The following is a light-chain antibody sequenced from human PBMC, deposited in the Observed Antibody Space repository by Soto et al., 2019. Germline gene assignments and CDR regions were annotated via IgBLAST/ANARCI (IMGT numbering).Light chain of an antibody. CDR2: AVN. Sequence: QSALTQPASVSGSPGQSITISCTGTSSDISDYIYVSWYQQHPGKPPKLIIDAVNNRPSGMSYRFSGSQSGSTDSLTISGLQAEDEADYYSNSYTSDSTPYVFGSGTKLTVL. J-gene: IGLJ1*01. CDR3: NSYTSDSTPYV. CDR1: SSDISDYIY. V-gene: IGLV2-14*03.